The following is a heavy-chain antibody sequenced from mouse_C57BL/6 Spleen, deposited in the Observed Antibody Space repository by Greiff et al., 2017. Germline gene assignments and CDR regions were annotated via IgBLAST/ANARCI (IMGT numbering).Heavy chain of an antibody. CDR3: ARNGNLAMDY. CDR1: GFTFSDYG. D-gene: IGHD2-1*01. Sequence: EVMLVESGGGLVKPGGSLKLSCAASGFTFSDYGMHWVRQAPEKGLEWVAYISSGSSTIYYADTVKGRFTISRDNAKNTLFLQMTSLRSEDTAMYYCARNGNLAMDYWGQGTSVTVSS. V-gene: IGHV5-17*01. J-gene: IGHJ4*01. CDR2: ISSGSSTI.